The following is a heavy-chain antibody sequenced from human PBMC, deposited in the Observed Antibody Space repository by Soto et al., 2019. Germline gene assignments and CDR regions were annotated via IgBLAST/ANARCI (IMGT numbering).Heavy chain of an antibody. CDR3: ARLSMAYCGGDCYPYYYGMDV. CDR1: GGSISSSNYY. V-gene: IGHV4-61*05. J-gene: IGHJ6*02. D-gene: IGHD2-21*02. CDR2: IYYSGST. Sequence: PSETLSLTCTVSGGSISSSNYYWGWIRQPPGKGLEWIGYIYYSGSTNYNPSLKSRVTISVDTSKNQFSLKLSSVTAADTAVYYCARLSMAYCGGDCYPYYYGMDVWGQGTTVTVSS.